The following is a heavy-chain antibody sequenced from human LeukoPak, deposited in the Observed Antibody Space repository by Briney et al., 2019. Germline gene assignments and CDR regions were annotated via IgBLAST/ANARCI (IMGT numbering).Heavy chain of an antibody. CDR3: ARGSYSSSWSFDY. D-gene: IGHD6-13*01. J-gene: IGHJ4*02. CDR2: INPNSGGT. Sequence: ASVKVSCTASGYTFTGYYMHWVRQAPGQGLEWMGWINPNSGGTNYAQKFQGWVTMTRDTSISTAYMELSRLRSDDTAVYYCARGSYSSSWSFDYWGQGTLVTVSS. CDR1: GYTFTGYY. V-gene: IGHV1-2*04.